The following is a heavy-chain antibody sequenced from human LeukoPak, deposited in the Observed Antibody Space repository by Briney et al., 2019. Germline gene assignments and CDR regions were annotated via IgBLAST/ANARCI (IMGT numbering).Heavy chain of an antibody. CDR3: ARQGITMVRGVSYGMDV. V-gene: IGHV3-11*01. J-gene: IGHJ6*02. Sequence: PGGSLRLSCATSGFTFSNSDMNWVRQAPGKGLEWVSYISSSGSTIYYADSVKGRFTISRDNAKNSLYLQMNSLRAEDTAVYYCARQGITMVRGVSYGMDVWGQGTTVTVSS. CDR1: GFTFSNSD. CDR2: ISSSGSTI. D-gene: IGHD3-10*01.